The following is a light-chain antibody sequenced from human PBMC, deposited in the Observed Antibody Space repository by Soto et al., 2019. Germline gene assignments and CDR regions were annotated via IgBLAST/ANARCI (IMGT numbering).Light chain of an antibody. CDR2: GAS. CDR1: QSVSSNY. J-gene: IGKJ1*01. V-gene: IGKV3-20*01. Sequence: RVGTKCSGTLRVEPGWRSTLSSSPIQSVSSNYLAWYQQKPGQAPRLLIYGASTRATGIPDRFSGSGSGTDFTLTIGRLEPEDSAVYYCKHYGSAPTCTLAQGTKVDTK. CDR3: KHYGSAPTCT.